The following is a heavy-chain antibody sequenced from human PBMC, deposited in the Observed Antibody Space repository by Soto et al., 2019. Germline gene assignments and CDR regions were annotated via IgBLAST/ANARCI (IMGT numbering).Heavy chain of an antibody. Sequence: QVHLVESGGGVVQPGRSLRLSCAASGFSFSTYGMHWVRQAPGKGLEWVAFISNDGSNKYYADSVKGRFTISRDNSKNTLYLQLNSLRAEDTAVCYGAKGFGNYWAFDYWGQGTLVTVSS. V-gene: IGHV3-30*18. CDR3: AKGFGNYWAFDY. D-gene: IGHD1-26*01. J-gene: IGHJ4*02. CDR1: GFSFSTYG. CDR2: ISNDGSNK.